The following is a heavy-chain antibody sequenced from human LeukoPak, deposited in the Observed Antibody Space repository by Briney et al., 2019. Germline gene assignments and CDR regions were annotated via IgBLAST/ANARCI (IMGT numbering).Heavy chain of an antibody. CDR1: GFTFSSYG. D-gene: IGHD3-16*01. V-gene: IGHV3-30*18. Sequence: GGSLRLSCAASGFTFSSYGMHWVRQAPGKGLEWVAVISYDGSNKYYADSVKGLFTISRDNSKNTLYLQMNSLRTEDTAVYYCAKVGDNWDFDYWGQGTLVSVSS. CDR3: AKVGDNWDFDY. J-gene: IGHJ4*02. CDR2: ISYDGSNK.